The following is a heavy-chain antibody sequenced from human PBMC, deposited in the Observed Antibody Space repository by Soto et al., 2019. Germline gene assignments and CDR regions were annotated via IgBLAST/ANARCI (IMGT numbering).Heavy chain of an antibody. CDR3: AREESDFGGPHCFDP. CDR2: IFYTGST. Sequence: SETLTLTRTLSGVSISGGAYYWSWMRQHPGKGLEWIGYIFYTGSTFYNPSLKSRVAISVDTSKNQFSLKLNSVTAADTAVYYCAREESDFGGPHCFDPWGQGTLVTVS. J-gene: IGHJ5*02. V-gene: IGHV4-31*02. CDR1: GVSISGGAYY. D-gene: IGHD2-21*01.